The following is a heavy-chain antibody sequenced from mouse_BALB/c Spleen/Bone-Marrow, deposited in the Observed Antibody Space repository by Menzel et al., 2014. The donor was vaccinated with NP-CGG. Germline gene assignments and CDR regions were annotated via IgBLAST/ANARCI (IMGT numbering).Heavy chain of an antibody. CDR1: GYTFTSYW. V-gene: IGHV1S81*02. CDR2: INPSNGRT. CDR3: ARSGNYYFDY. Sequence: LQQSGAELAKPGASVKLSCKASGYTFTSYWMHWVKQRPGQGLEWIGEINPSNGRTNYNEKFKNKATLTVDKSSSTAYMQLSSLTSEDSAVYYCARSGNYYFDYWGQGTTLTVSS. D-gene: IGHD2-1*01. J-gene: IGHJ2*01.